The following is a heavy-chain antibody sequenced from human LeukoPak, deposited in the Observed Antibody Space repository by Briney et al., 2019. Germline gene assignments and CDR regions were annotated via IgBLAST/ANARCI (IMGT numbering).Heavy chain of an antibody. CDR3: ARTTEAHSWRTRYYDYYMDV. Sequence: ASVKVSCKASGYTFTDYYMHWVRQAPGQGLEWMGWINPHSGGTDHAQKFQGRVTMTRDTSISTAYMELSRLRSDDTAVYYCARTTEAHSWRTRYYDYYMDVWGKGTTVTVSS. D-gene: IGHD6-13*01. J-gene: IGHJ6*03. CDR2: INPHSGGT. CDR1: GYTFTDYY. V-gene: IGHV1-2*02.